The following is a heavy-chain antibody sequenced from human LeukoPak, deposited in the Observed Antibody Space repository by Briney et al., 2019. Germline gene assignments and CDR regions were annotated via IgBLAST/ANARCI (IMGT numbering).Heavy chain of an antibody. V-gene: IGHV3-7*01. CDR2: IKQDGSEK. Sequence: GGSLRLSCAASGFTFGSYAMSWVRQAPGKGLEWVANIKQDGSEKSHVDSVKGRFSISRDNAKHSLYLQMNSLRAEDTAVYYCARDEGYSSHWGQGTLVIVSS. CDR1: GFTFGSYA. J-gene: IGHJ4*02. D-gene: IGHD6-13*01. CDR3: ARDEGYSSH.